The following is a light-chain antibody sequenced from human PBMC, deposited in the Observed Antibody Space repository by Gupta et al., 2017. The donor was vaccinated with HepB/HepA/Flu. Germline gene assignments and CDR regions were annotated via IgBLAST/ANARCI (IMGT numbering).Light chain of an antibody. Sequence: DIQLTQSPSSLSASVGDRVTITCRASQDINSYLAWFQQKPGRAPKSLIFTASNVQSGVPSTFSGSRSGTDFTLTIISLQPEDFATYYCRQEKSYRQTFGQGTKVEV. CDR2: TAS. CDR1: QDINSY. J-gene: IGKJ1*01. V-gene: IGKV1-16*01. CDR3: RQEKSYRQT.